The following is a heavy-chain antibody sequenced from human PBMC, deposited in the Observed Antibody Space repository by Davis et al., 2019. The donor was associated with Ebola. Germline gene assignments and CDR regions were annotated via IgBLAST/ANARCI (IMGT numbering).Heavy chain of an antibody. V-gene: IGHV1-18*04. J-gene: IGHJ5*02. CDR1: GYTFTSYG. D-gene: IGHD2-2*01. CDR2: ISAYNGNT. CDR3: ARDAQDIVVVPATPNWFDP. Sequence: ASVQVFCKASGYTFTSYGISWVRQAPGQGLAWLGWISAYNGNTNYAQKLQGRVTMTTDTSTSTAYMELRSLRSDDTAVYYCARDAQDIVVVPATPNWFDPWGQGTLVTVSS.